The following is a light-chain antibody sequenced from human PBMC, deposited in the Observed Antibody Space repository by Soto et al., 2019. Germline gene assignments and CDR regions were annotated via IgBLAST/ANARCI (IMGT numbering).Light chain of an antibody. V-gene: IGKV1-5*03. CDR1: QTISSW. CDR2: KAS. Sequence: DVQLTRSPSTLSTSVGYSVTITCRASQTISSWLAWYQQKPGKAPKLLIYKASTLKSGVPSRFSGSGSGTEFTLTISSLQPDDFATYYCQHYNSYSEAFDQGTKV. J-gene: IGKJ1*01. CDR3: QHYNSYSEA.